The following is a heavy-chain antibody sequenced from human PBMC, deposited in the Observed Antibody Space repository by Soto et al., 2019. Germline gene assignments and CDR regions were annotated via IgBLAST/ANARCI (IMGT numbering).Heavy chain of an antibody. J-gene: IGHJ3*02. Sequence: QQQLQESGPGLVKPSQTLSLTCTVSGGSMNSHDYYWSWIRQPPGKGLEWIGYIHNSGSTYYNPSLKSRLNISSDMSNDQVYLRLNSVTAADTALYFCARGEVRGPFDSWGQGTKVTVSS. V-gene: IGHV4-30-4*01. CDR2: IHNSGST. CDR1: GGSMNSHDYY. CDR3: ARGEVRGPFDS. D-gene: IGHD3-10*01.